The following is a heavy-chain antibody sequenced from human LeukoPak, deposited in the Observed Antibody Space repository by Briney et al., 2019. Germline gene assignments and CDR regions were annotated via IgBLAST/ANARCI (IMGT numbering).Heavy chain of an antibody. Sequence: PSENLSLTCAVYGRSFSGYYRSWIRQPPGKGLEWIGEINHSGSTNYNPSLKSRVTISVDTSKNQFSLKLSSVTAADTAVYYCARGYGSGSYYGYWGQGTLVTVSS. CDR3: ARGYGSGSYYGY. J-gene: IGHJ4*02. CDR1: GRSFSGYY. CDR2: INHSGST. D-gene: IGHD3-10*01. V-gene: IGHV4-34*01.